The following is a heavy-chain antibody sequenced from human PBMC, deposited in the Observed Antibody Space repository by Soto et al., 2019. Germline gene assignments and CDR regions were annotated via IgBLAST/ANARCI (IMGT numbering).Heavy chain of an antibody. V-gene: IGHV3-21*01. J-gene: IGHJ4*02. Sequence: GGPLRLGCAASGFTFTGYSMNWVRQAPGKGRGWVSSISSTTNYIYYADSMKGRFTVSRDNAKNSVYLDMNSLSAEDTAVYYCARESQDLTSNFDYWGQGALVTV. CDR2: ISSTTNYI. CDR1: GFTFTGYS. CDR3: ARESQDLTSNFDY.